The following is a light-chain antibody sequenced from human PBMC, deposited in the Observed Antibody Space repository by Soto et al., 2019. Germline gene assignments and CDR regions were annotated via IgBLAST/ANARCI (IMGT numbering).Light chain of an antibody. Sequence: DIQMTQSPSTLSGSIEERGTITFWVCQSINNYLSWYQQKPVKAPKSLIYAASTLQSGVPSRFSGSGSGTDFTLPIISLQPEDFATYYCQQSSSSLTFGQVTRLAI. CDR1: QSINNY. J-gene: IGKJ5*01. CDR3: QQSSSSLT. V-gene: IGKV1-39*01. CDR2: AAS.